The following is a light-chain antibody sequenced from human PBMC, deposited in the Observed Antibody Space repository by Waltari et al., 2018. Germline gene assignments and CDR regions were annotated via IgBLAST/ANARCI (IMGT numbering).Light chain of an antibody. J-gene: IGLJ3*02. CDR2: EVK. CDR1: SSDIGRYNT. Sequence: QSALTQPASVSGSPGQSITISCTGTSSDIGRYNTVSWYQQYPGKAPQIIIYEVKKRPSGVSTRFSGSTSGNTASLTISALQADDEAYFYCSSYTGDNMLLFGGGTKVTVL. V-gene: IGLV2-14*01. CDR3: SSYTGDNMLL.